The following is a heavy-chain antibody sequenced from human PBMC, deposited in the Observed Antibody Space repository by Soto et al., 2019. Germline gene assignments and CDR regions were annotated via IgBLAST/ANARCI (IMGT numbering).Heavy chain of an antibody. Sequence: QVQLQESGPGLVKPSQTLSLTCTVSGGSISSGGYYWSWIRQHPGKGLEWIGYIYYSGSTYYNPSLKSRVTLSVDTSKNLFSLKLSSVTAAEPAVYYGARERAVRGGWYAFDLWGHGTMVTVSS. V-gene: IGHV4-31*03. CDR3: ARERAVRGGWYAFDL. J-gene: IGHJ3*01. CDR1: GGSISSGGYY. D-gene: IGHD3-10*01. CDR2: IYYSGST.